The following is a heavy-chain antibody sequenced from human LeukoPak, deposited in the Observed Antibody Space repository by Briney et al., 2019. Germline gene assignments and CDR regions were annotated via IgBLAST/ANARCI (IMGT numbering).Heavy chain of an antibody. V-gene: IGHV3-23*01. D-gene: IGHD3-16*02. CDR2: ISGSGGST. CDR1: GFTFSSYA. CDR3: AKDRYVWGSYRHTDY. J-gene: IGHJ4*02. Sequence: PGGSLRLSCAASGFTFSSYAMSWVRQAPGKGLEWASAISGSGGSTYYADSVKGRFTISRDNSKNTLYLQMNSLRAEDTAVYYCAKDRYVWGSYRHTDYWGQGTLVTVSS.